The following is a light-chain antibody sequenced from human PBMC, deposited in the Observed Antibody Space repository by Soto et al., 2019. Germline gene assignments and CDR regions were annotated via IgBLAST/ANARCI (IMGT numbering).Light chain of an antibody. J-gene: IGKJ5*01. CDR1: QSVNSNY. Sequence: EVVLTQSPGTLSLSPGERATVSCRASQSVNSNYLAWYQHKPGQAPRLLMYGVSSRATGIPDRFTGSGSGADFTLTISRLEPEDFAVYYCQVYGPSPPITFGQGTRLEL. CDR2: GVS. CDR3: QVYGPSPPIT. V-gene: IGKV3-20*01.